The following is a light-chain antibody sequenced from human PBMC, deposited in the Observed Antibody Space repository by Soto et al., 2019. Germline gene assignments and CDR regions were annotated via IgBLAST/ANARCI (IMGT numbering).Light chain of an antibody. CDR3: QQRSNWPT. CDR1: QSVSSY. V-gene: IGKV3-11*01. Sequence: EIGLTQPPATLSLSPGERATLSCRASQSVSSYLAWYQQKPGQAPRLLIYDASNGATGIPARFSGSGSGTDFTLTISSLEPEDFAVYYCQQRSNWPTFGGGTKVDIK. J-gene: IGKJ4*01. CDR2: DAS.